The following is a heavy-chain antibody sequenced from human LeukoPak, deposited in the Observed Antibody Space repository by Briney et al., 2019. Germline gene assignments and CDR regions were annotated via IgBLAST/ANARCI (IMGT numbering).Heavy chain of an antibody. CDR3: ARDFDYGDYIDF. Sequence: PGGSLRLSCAASGFTFSTYTFNWVRQAPGKGLEWLSYISSGGITIFYADSVKGRFTISRDNAKNSLYLHMNSLRAGDTAVYYCARDFDYGDYIDFWGQGTLVTVSS. J-gene: IGHJ4*02. CDR1: GFTFSTYT. D-gene: IGHD4-17*01. CDR2: ISSGGITI. V-gene: IGHV3-48*04.